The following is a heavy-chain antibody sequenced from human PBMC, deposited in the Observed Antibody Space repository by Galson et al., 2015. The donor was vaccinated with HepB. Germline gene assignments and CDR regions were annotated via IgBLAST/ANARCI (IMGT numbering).Heavy chain of an antibody. V-gene: IGHV3-43*01. J-gene: IGHJ1*01. CDR1: GLTFDDYT. CDR2: ISWDGGST. CDR3: AKGDSSGWNNEYFQH. Sequence: SLRLSCAASGLTFDDYTMHWVRQAPGKGLEWVSLISWDGGSTYYADSVKGRFTISRDNSKNSLYLQMNSLRTEDTALYYCAKGDSSGWNNEYFQHWGQGTLVTVSS. D-gene: IGHD6-19*01.